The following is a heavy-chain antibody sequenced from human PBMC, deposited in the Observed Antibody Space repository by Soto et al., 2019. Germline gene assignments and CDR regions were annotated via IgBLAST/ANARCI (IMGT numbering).Heavy chain of an antibody. CDR3: ARGAEVTNHYYYYYYGMDV. CDR1: GYTFTSYG. V-gene: IGHV1-18*04. J-gene: IGHJ6*02. D-gene: IGHD4-4*01. CDR2: ISAYNGNT. Sequence: QVQLVQSGAEVKKPGASVKVSCKASGYTFTSYGISWVRQAPGQGLEWMGWISAYNGNTNYAQKLQGRVTMTTNTSTSTAYMELRSLRSDDTAVYYCARGAEVTNHYYYYYYGMDVWGQGTTVTVSS.